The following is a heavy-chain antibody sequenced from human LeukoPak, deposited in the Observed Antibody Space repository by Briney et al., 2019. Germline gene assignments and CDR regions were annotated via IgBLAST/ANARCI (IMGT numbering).Heavy chain of an antibody. J-gene: IGHJ3*02. CDR1: GYSFTSYW. CDR2: IDPSDSYT. D-gene: IGHD5-18*01. CDR3: ATLDTATLNAFDI. Sequence: GESLKISCKGSGYSFTSYWISWVRQMPGKGLEWMGRIDPSDSYTNYSPSFQGHVTISADKSISTAYLRWSSLKASDTAMYYCATLDTATLNAFDIWGQGTMVTVSS. V-gene: IGHV5-10-1*01.